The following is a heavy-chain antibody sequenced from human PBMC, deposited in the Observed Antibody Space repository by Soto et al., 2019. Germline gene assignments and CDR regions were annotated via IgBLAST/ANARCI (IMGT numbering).Heavy chain of an antibody. CDR3: ARDEGTARDYYYYGMDV. CDR1: GFTFSSYW. Sequence: EVQLVESGGGLVQPGGSLRLSCAASGFTFSSYWMSWVRQAAGKGLEWVANIKEDGSEKYYVDSVKGRFTISRDNAKNSLYLQMNSLRAEDTAVYYCARDEGTARDYYYYGMDVWGQGTTVTVSS. J-gene: IGHJ6*02. D-gene: IGHD3-10*01. CDR2: IKEDGSEK. V-gene: IGHV3-7*01.